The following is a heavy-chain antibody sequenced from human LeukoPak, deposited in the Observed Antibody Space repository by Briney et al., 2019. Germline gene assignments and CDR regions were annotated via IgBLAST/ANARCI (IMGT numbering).Heavy chain of an antibody. J-gene: IGHJ4*02. CDR3: ARDNYRPAWFYY. CDR1: GGSISSTDYY. D-gene: IGHD3-10*01. V-gene: IGHV4-39*02. CDR2: ISFSGSI. Sequence: SETLSLTCTVSGGSISSTDYYWGWIRQPPGKGLEWIGTISFSGSIYYNPSLKGRVTISADTSKNQLSLKLTSVTAADTAVYFCARDNYRPAWFYYWGQGALVTVPS.